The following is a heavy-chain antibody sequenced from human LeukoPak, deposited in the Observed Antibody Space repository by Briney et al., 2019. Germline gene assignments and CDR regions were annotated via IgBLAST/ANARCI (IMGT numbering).Heavy chain of an antibody. Sequence: ASVKVSRKASGYTFTGYYMHWVRQAPGQGLEWMGRINPNSGGTNYAQKFQGRVTMTRDTSISTAYMELSRLRSDDTAVYYCARGRGEVRAFDIWGQGTMVTVSS. J-gene: IGHJ3*02. D-gene: IGHD3-16*01. CDR1: GYTFTGYY. CDR2: INPNSGGT. V-gene: IGHV1-2*06. CDR3: ARGRGEVRAFDI.